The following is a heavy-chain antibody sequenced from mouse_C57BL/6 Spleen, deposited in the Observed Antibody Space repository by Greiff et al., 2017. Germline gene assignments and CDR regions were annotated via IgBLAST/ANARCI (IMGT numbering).Heavy chain of an antibody. V-gene: IGHV1-61*01. CDR1: GYTFTSYW. Sequence: QVHVKQPGAELVRPGSSVKLSCKASGYTFTSYWMDWVKQRPGQGLEWIGNIYPSDSETHYNQKFKDKATLTVDKSSSTAYMQLSSLTSDDSAVYYWARGKGWFTGAMDYWGQGTSVTVSS. J-gene: IGHJ4*01. D-gene: IGHD1-1*02. CDR3: ARGKGWFTGAMDY. CDR2: IYPSDSET.